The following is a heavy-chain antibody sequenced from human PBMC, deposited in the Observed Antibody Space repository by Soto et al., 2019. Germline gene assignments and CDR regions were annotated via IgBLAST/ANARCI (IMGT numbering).Heavy chain of an antibody. CDR2: IYYSGST. D-gene: IGHD3-10*01. Sequence: QLQLQESGPGLVKPSETLSLTCTVSGGSISSSSYYWGWIRQPPGKGLEWIGSIYYSGSTYYNPSLKSRVSISVDTSKNQFSLKLSSVTAADTAVYYCARRDYYGSGSSGPDYWGEGTLVTVSS. CDR1: GGSISSSSYY. J-gene: IGHJ4*02. V-gene: IGHV4-39*01. CDR3: ARRDYYGSGSSGPDY.